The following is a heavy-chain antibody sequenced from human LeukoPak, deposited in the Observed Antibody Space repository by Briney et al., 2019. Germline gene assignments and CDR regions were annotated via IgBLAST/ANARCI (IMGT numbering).Heavy chain of an antibody. CDR2: IYIVGTT. CDR1: VFTVSSNY. J-gene: IGHJ4*02. CDR3: ARPESTEGRLY. Sequence: GGSLRLSCEDSVFTVSSNYMSWGRQAPRKGLEWVSVIYIVGTTYYADSAKGRFTISRDTSKNTVFLHMDRPRAEDTAVYYVARPESTEGRLYWGEGALVTVSS. D-gene: IGHD5/OR15-5a*01. V-gene: IGHV3-66*02.